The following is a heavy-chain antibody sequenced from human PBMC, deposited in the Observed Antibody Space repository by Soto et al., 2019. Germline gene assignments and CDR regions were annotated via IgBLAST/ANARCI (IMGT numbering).Heavy chain of an antibody. CDR1: GGSISSGDYY. Sequence: QVQLQESGPGLVKPSQTLSLTCTVSGGSISSGDYYWSWIRQPPGKGLEWIGYIYYSGSTYYNPSLKSRVTISVDTYKNQFSLNLSSVTAADTAVYYCARVITGTLRFDPWGQGTLVTVSS. CDR2: IYYSGST. D-gene: IGHD1-7*01. CDR3: ARVITGTLRFDP. V-gene: IGHV4-30-4*01. J-gene: IGHJ5*02.